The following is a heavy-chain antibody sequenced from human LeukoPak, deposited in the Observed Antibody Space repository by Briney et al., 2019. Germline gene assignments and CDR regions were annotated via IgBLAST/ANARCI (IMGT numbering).Heavy chain of an antibody. V-gene: IGHV4-4*02. J-gene: IGHJ4*02. CDR1: GGSVTSTNW. CDR2: VHLDGRT. CDR3: AREGGFYRPLDY. D-gene: IGHD3-3*01. Sequence: SETLSLTCGVSGGSVTSTNWWTWVRQPPGKGLGWIGEVHLDGRTNYNPSLKSRLTMSVDLSENHVSLKLTSVTAADTAVYYCAREGGFYRPLDYSGQGTLVTVSS.